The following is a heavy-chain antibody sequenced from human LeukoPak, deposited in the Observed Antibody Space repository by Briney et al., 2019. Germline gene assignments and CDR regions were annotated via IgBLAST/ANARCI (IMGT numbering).Heavy chain of an antibody. Sequence: ASVKVSCKVSGYTLTELSMHWVRQAPGKGLEWMGGFDPEDGETIYAQKFQGRVTMTEDTSTDTAYMELSSLRSEDTAVYYCATIITTVTLSGLHWFDPWGQGTLVTVSS. CDR3: ATIITTVTLSGLHWFDP. CDR1: GYTLTELS. J-gene: IGHJ5*02. V-gene: IGHV1-24*01. D-gene: IGHD4-11*01. CDR2: FDPEDGET.